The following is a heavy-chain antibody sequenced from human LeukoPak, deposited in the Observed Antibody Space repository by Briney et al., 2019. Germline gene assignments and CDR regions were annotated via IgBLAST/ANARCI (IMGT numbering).Heavy chain of an antibody. Sequence: SETLSLTCTVSGGSISSYYWSWIRQPAGKGLEWIGYIYYSGSTNYNPSLKSRVTISVDTSKNQFSLKLTPVTAADTAVYYCARAPTQDLVDYWGQGTLVTVSS. D-gene: IGHD3/OR15-3a*01. CDR1: GGSISSYY. V-gene: IGHV4-59*01. J-gene: IGHJ4*02. CDR3: ARAPTQDLVDY. CDR2: IYYSGST.